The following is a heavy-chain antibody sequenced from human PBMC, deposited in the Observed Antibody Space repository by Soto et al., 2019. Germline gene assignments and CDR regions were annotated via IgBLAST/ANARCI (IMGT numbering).Heavy chain of an antibody. D-gene: IGHD3-22*01. V-gene: IGHV1-69*13. CDR3: AKGRGQGYYYDSSGYYLPPDI. CDR1: GGTFSSYA. J-gene: IGHJ3*02. CDR2: IIPIFGTA. Sequence: SVKVSCKASGGTFSSYAISWVRQAPGQGLEWMGGIIPIFGTANYAQKFQGRVTITADESTSTAYMELSSLRSEDTAVYYCAKGRGQGYYYDSSGYYLPPDIWGQGTMVTVSS.